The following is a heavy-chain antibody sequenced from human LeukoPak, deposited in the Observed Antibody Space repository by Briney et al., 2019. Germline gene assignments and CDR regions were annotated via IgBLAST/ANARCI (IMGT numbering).Heavy chain of an antibody. J-gene: IGHJ6*03. D-gene: IGHD3-3*01. Sequence: SETLSLTCAVYGGSFSGYYWSWIRHPPGKGLEWIGEINHSGSTNYNPSLKSRVTISVDTSKNQFSLKLSSVTAADTAVYYCASRKDFWSGRYYYYYMDVWGKGTTVTVSS. CDR2: INHSGST. CDR1: GGSFSGYY. CDR3: ASRKDFWSGRYYYYYMDV. V-gene: IGHV4-34*01.